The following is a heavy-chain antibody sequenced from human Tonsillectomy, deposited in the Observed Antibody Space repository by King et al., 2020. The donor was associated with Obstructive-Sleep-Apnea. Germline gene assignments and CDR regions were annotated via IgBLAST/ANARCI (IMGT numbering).Heavy chain of an antibody. Sequence: QLVQSGAEVKKPGSSVKVSCKASGGTFSSYAISWVRQAPGQGLEWMGGIIPILGIANYAQKFQGRVTITADKSTSTAYMELSSLRSEDTAVYYCAREAGYCSGGSCYSPLDYWGQGTLVTVSS. J-gene: IGHJ4*02. CDR2: IIPILGIA. CDR3: AREAGYCSGGSCYSPLDY. V-gene: IGHV1-69*10. CDR1: GGTFSSYA. D-gene: IGHD2-15*01.